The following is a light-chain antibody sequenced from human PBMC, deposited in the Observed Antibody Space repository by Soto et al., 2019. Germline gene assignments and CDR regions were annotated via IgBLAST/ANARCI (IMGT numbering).Light chain of an antibody. Sequence: QSALTQPASVSGSPGQSITISCSGTTSDVGGYNYVSWYQQHPGKAPKLMIYDVDNRPSGVSNRFSGSKSGNTASLTISGLQAEDEADYYCSSYTSSNTLVLFGGGTKVTVL. CDR1: TSDVGGYNY. CDR3: SSYTSSNTLVL. V-gene: IGLV2-14*03. CDR2: DVD. J-gene: IGLJ2*01.